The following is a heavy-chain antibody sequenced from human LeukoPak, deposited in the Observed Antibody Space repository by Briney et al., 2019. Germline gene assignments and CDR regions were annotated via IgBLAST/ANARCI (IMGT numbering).Heavy chain of an antibody. V-gene: IGHV4-39*01. Sequence: PGGSLRLSCAASGFTFSSYWMRWVRQPPGKGLEWIGSIYYSGRTYYNPSLRSRVTISVDTSKNLFSLKLSSVTAADTAVYYCARHLYYYDSGGYQSPYWYFDLWGRGTLVTVSS. D-gene: IGHD3-22*01. CDR2: IYYSGRT. CDR1: GFTFSSYW. CDR3: ARHLYYYDSGGYQSPYWYFDL. J-gene: IGHJ2*01.